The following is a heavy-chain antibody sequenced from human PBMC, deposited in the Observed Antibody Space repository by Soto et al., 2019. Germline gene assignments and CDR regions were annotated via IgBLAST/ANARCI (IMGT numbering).Heavy chain of an antibody. Sequence: QVQLVQSGAEVKKPGSSVKVSCKASGGTFSSYAISWVRQAPGQGLEWMGGIIPIFGTANYAQKFQGRVTITADGPTSTAYMELTSLRSEDPAVYSCASSVTKYYINGMDVWGQGTTVTVSS. J-gene: IGHJ6*02. CDR2: IIPIFGTA. V-gene: IGHV1-69*12. CDR1: GGTFSSYA. D-gene: IGHD4-17*01. CDR3: ASSVTKYYINGMDV.